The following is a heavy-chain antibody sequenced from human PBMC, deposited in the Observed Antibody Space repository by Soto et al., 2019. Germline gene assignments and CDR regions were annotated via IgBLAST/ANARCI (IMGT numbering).Heavy chain of an antibody. V-gene: IGHV1-3*01. CDR3: TRSGYSSGWYYFDY. D-gene: IGHD6-19*01. CDR1: GYTFTSYA. J-gene: IGHJ4*02. CDR2: INAGNGNT. Sequence: GASVKVSCKASGYTFTSYAMHWVRQAPGQRLEWMGWINAGNGNTKYSQKFQGRVTITRDTSASTAYMELSSLRSEDTAVYYCTRSGYSSGWYYFDYWGQGTLVTVSS.